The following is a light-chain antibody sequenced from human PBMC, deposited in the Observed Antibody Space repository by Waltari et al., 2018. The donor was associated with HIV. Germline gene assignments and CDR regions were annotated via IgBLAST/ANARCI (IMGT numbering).Light chain of an antibody. J-gene: IGKJ3*01. CDR3: QKYDSGPFT. Sequence: DVRVTQSPSSLSASVGDRVTITCRASQGISKFYAWDRQKPGKVTKLLINDACVLQSEFPSRISGSGSGTEFNLTISSLQAEDIGSYYCQKYDSGPFTFGPGTKVNIK. CDR2: DAC. V-gene: IGKV1-27*01. CDR1: QGISKF.